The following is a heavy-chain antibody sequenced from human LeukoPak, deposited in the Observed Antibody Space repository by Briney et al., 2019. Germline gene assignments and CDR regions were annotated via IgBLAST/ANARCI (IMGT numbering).Heavy chain of an antibody. Sequence: GGSLRLSCAASGFTFSSYWMSWVRQAPGKGLEWVANIKQDGSEKYYVDSVKGRFTISKDNAKNSLYLQMNSLRAEDTAVYYCARSDYSSGFYYGYFDYWGQGTLVTVSS. CDR1: GFTFSSYW. J-gene: IGHJ4*02. CDR2: IKQDGSEK. D-gene: IGHD3-22*01. CDR3: ARSDYSSGFYYGYFDY. V-gene: IGHV3-7*01.